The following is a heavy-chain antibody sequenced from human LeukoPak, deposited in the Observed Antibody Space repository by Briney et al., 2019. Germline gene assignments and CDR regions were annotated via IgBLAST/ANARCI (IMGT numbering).Heavy chain of an antibody. D-gene: IGHD1-26*01. CDR2: IWYDGSNK. CDR3: ARDGHSGSYSWDY. J-gene: IGHJ4*02. CDR1: GFTFSSYG. Sequence: GGSLRLSCAASGFTFSSYGMHWVRQAPGKGLEWVAVIWYDGSNKYYADSVKGRFTISRDNAKNSLYLQMNSLRAEDTAVYYCARDGHSGSYSWDYWGQGTLVTVSS. V-gene: IGHV3-33*01.